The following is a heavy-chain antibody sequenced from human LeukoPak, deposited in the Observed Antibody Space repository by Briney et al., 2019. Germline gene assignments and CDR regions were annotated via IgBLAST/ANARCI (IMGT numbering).Heavy chain of an antibody. CDR2: INGDGSDT. CDR1: RFTFSNYW. J-gene: IGHJ4*02. V-gene: IGHV3-74*01. D-gene: IGHD3-10*01. Sequence: PGGSLRLSCAASRFTFSNYWMYWVRQAPGKGLEWVSCINGDGSDTNYVDSVKGRFTISRDNAKDTLYLQMNSLRAEDTAVYYCATYTMVRGVLDYWGQGTLVTVSS. CDR3: ATYTMVRGVLDY.